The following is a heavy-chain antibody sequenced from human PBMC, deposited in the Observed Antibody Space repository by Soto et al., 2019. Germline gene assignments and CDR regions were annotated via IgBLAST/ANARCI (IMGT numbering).Heavy chain of an antibody. D-gene: IGHD3-10*01. CDR2: ISYDGSNK. CDR3: AKAVDITVRGVPPSDY. Sequence: QVQLVESGGGVVQPGRSLRLSCAASGFTFHNFSMHWVRQAPGKGLEWVAVISYDGSNKYYADSVKGRFTISRDNSQDTLYLQMNSLRPEDTAVYYCAKAVDITVRGVPPSDYWGQGTLVTVSS. V-gene: IGHV3-30*18. J-gene: IGHJ4*02. CDR1: GFTFHNFS.